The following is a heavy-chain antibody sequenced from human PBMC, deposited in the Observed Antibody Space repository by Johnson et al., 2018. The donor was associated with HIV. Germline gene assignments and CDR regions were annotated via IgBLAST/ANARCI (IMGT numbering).Heavy chain of an antibody. CDR3: ARDPRAYYDFWSGPYDAFDI. J-gene: IGHJ3*02. D-gene: IGHD3-3*01. V-gene: IGHV3-20*04. CDR1: EFSFDDYG. CDR2: TNWNGGTT. Sequence: VQLVESGGGVVQPGGSLRLSCEASEFSFDDYGMSWVRQAPGKGLEWVSGTNWNGGTTGYADSVKGRFTISRDNAKNSLYLQMNSLRAEDTAVYYCARDPRAYYDFWSGPYDAFDIWGQGTMATVSS.